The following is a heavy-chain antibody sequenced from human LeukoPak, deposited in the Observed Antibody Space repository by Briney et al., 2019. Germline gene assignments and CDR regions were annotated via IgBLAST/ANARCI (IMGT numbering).Heavy chain of an antibody. Sequence: SETLSLTCAVYGGSFSGYYWSWIRQPPGKGLEWIGEVNHSGSTNYNPSLKSRVTKSVDTSKNQFSLKLSSVTAADTAVYYCARGASSIHFDYWGQGTLVTVSS. J-gene: IGHJ4*02. CDR2: VNHSGST. V-gene: IGHV4-34*01. D-gene: IGHD3-16*01. CDR3: ARGASSIHFDY. CDR1: GGSFSGYY.